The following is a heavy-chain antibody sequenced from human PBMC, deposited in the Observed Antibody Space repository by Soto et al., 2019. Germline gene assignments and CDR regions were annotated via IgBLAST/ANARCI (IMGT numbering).Heavy chain of an antibody. CDR2: IWYDGSNK. CDR3: AITTYSSGWAGDY. J-gene: IGHJ4*02. Sequence: GGSLRLSCAASGFTSSSYGMHWVRQAPGKGLEWVAVIWYDGSNKYYADSVKGRFTISRDNSKNTLYLQMNSLRAEDTAVYYCAITTYSSGWAGDYWGQGTLVTVSS. CDR1: GFTSSSYG. V-gene: IGHV3-33*01. D-gene: IGHD6-19*01.